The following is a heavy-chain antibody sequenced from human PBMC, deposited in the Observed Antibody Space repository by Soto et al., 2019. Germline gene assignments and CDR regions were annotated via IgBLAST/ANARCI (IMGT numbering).Heavy chain of an antibody. CDR2: IWYDGSNK. V-gene: IGHV3-33*01. Sequence: QVQLVDSGGGVVQPGRSLRLSCAASGFTFSSYGMHWVRQAPGKGLEWVAVIWYDGSNKYYADSVKGRFTISRDNSKNTLYVQMNSLRAEDTAVYYCARGPYGGARLIDYWGQGTLVTVSS. CDR1: GFTFSSYG. D-gene: IGHD2-21*01. CDR3: ARGPYGGARLIDY. J-gene: IGHJ4*02.